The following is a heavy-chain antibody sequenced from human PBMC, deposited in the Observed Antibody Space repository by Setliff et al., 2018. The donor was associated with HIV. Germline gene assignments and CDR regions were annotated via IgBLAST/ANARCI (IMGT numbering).Heavy chain of an antibody. CDR2: IYHSRST. CDR3: ARNVMEYFGNYFDY. Sequence: SETLSLTCTVSVGSITSGGYYWSWIRQHPGKGLEWIGDIYHSRSTNYNASIKSRVTISIDKSKSQFSLKLSSVTAADTAVYYCARNVMEYFGNYFDYWGQGAPVTVSS. D-gene: IGHD3-3*01. CDR1: VGSITSGGYY. V-gene: IGHV4-39*07. J-gene: IGHJ4*02.